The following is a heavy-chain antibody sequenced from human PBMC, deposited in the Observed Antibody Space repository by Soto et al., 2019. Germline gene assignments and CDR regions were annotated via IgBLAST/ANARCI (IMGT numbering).Heavy chain of an antibody. CDR2: IYYSGST. V-gene: IGHV4-31*03. CDR3: ARLGMVYATGYYYGMDV. D-gene: IGHD2-8*01. CDR1: GGSISSGGYY. J-gene: IGHJ6*02. Sequence: QVQLQESGPGLVKPSQTLSLTCTVSGGSISSGGYYWSWIRQHPGKGLEWIGYIYYSGSTYYNPSLKSRVTISVDPSKNQFSLKLSSVTAADTAVYYCARLGMVYATGYYYGMDVWGQGTTVTVSS.